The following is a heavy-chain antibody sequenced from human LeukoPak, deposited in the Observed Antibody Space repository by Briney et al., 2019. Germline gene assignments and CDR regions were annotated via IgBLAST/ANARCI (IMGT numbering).Heavy chain of an antibody. CDR1: GFTFSSYS. V-gene: IGHV3-48*02. Sequence: PGGSLRLSCAASGFTFSSYSMNWVRQAPGKGLEWVSYISSSSSTIYYADSVKGRFTISRDNAKNSLYLQMNSLRDEDTAVYYCARDPGRYSSGWDPLDYWGQGTLVTVSS. CDR3: ARDPGRYSSGWDPLDY. D-gene: IGHD6-19*01. CDR2: ISSSSSTI. J-gene: IGHJ4*02.